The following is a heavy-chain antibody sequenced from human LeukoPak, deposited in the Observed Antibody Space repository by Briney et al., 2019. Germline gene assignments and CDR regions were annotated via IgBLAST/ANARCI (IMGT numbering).Heavy chain of an antibody. J-gene: IGHJ6*02. Sequence: PSETLSLTCTVSGGSISSYYWSWIRQPPGKGLEWIGYIYYSGSTNYNPSLKSRVTISVDTSKNQFSLKLSSVTAADTAVYYCARHERDQNYVFGSGYYYYYGMDVWGQGTTVTVSS. D-gene: IGHD3-3*01. CDR2: IYYSGST. CDR1: GGSISSYY. V-gene: IGHV4-59*08. CDR3: ARHERDQNYVFGSGYYYYYGMDV.